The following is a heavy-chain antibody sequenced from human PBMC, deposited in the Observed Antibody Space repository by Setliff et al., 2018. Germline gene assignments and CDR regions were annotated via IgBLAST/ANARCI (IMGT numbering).Heavy chain of an antibody. J-gene: IGHJ3*02. CDR2: INHSGSA. D-gene: IGHD3-22*01. V-gene: IGHV4-39*07. CDR1: GGSISSGNYY. Sequence: PSETLSLTCRVSGGSISSGNYYWGLIRQPPGKGLEWVGEINHSGSANYNPSLKSRVTISLDTSKNQFSLKLSSVTAADTAVYYCARGDYYDSSAYSPDTFDIWGQGTMVTVSS. CDR3: ARGDYYDSSAYSPDTFDI.